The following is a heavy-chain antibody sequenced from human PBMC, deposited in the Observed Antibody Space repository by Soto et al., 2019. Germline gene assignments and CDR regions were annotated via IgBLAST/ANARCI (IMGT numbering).Heavy chain of an antibody. D-gene: IGHD3-22*01. V-gene: IGHV3-9*01. CDR3: AKDLVVVTRGYGAFDI. Sequence: SLRLSCAASGFTFDDYAMHWVRQAPGKGLEWVSGISWNSGSIGYADSVKGRFTISRDNAKNSLYLQMNSLRAEDTALYYCAKDLVVVTRGYGAFDIWGQGTMVTVSS. CDR2: ISWNSGSI. CDR1: GFTFDDYA. J-gene: IGHJ3*02.